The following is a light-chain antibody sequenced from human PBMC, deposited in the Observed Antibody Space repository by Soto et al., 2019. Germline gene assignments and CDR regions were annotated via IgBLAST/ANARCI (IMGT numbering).Light chain of an antibody. Sequence: DIQLTQSPSFLSASVGDRVTITCRASQGISNFLAWYQQKPGKAPKLLIYTASTLQYHVPSRFSGSGSGTDFTLTIRSLQTEDFATYDCQHLNGYPLTFGGGNKVQI. J-gene: IGKJ4*01. CDR2: TAS. CDR1: QGISNF. V-gene: IGKV1-9*01. CDR3: QHLNGYPLT.